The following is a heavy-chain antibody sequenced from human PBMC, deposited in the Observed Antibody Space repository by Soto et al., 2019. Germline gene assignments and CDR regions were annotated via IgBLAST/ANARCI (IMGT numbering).Heavy chain of an antibody. CDR2: IWYDGTTR. D-gene: IGHD5-12*01. CDR3: ARDGVEYSGYDIDL. V-gene: IGHV3-33*01. J-gene: IGHJ5*02. Sequence: QVQLVESGGGVVQPGTSLRLSCVASGFIFRSYAIHWVRQAPGKGLEWVAVIWYDGTTRFHADSVKGRFTISRDTSKNTLYLQMNSLRVEDTAFYCCARDGVEYSGYDIDLWGQGTLVTVSS. CDR1: GFIFRSYA.